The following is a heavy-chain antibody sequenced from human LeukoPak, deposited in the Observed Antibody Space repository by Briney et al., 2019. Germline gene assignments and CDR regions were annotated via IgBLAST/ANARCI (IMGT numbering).Heavy chain of an antibody. Sequence: ASVKVSCKASGYTFTDYYIHWVRQAPGQGLEWMGWINPFSGGTKYAQKFQGWVTMTRDTSISTAYMELSRLTSDDTAVYYCARGGYDLDYWGQGTLVTVSS. D-gene: IGHD3-22*01. J-gene: IGHJ4*02. V-gene: IGHV1-2*04. CDR2: INPFSGGT. CDR1: GYTFTDYY. CDR3: ARGGYDLDY.